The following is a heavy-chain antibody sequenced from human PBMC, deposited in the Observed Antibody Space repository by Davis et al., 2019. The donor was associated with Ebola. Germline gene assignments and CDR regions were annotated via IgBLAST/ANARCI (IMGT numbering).Heavy chain of an antibody. CDR3: ATLPPAGTIFGVVIDDY. Sequence: PGGSLRLSCAASGFTFSSYSMNWVRQAPGKGLEWVSSISSSSSYIYYADSVKGRFTISRDNAKNSLYLQMNSLRAEDTAVYYCATLPPAGTIFGVVIDDYWGQGTLVTVSS. CDR1: GFTFSSYS. J-gene: IGHJ4*02. CDR2: ISSSSSYI. D-gene: IGHD3-3*01. V-gene: IGHV3-21*01.